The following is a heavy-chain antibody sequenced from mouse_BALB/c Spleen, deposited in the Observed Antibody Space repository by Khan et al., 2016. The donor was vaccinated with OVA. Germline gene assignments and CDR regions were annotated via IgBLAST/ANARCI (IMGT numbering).Heavy chain of an antibody. CDR3: ARSSSYWYSEG. Sequence: QIQLVQSGPELKKPGETVKISCKASGYTFTNYGMNWVKQAPGKGLKWMGWINTYTGEPTYADDFKGRFVFSLETSASTAYLQISNLKNEDMTTYFCARSSSYWYSEGWGAGTTVTVSS. CDR2: INTYTGEP. J-gene: IGHJ1*01. CDR1: GYTFTNYG. D-gene: IGHD3-1*01. V-gene: IGHV9-1*02.